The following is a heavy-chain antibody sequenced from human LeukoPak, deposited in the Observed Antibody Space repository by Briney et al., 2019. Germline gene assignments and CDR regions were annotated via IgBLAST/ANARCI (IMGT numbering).Heavy chain of an antibody. Sequence: SETLSLTCAVYGGSFSGYYWIWIRQPPGKGLEWIGEINHSGSTNYNASLKSRVTVSVDSSKNQFSLRLSSVTAADTAVYYCAPRGDIEHSYGYGKWFDPWGQGTRVTVSS. CDR2: INHSGST. J-gene: IGHJ5*02. V-gene: IGHV4-34*01. CDR3: APRGDIEHSYGYGKWFDP. CDR1: GGSFSGYY. D-gene: IGHD5-18*01.